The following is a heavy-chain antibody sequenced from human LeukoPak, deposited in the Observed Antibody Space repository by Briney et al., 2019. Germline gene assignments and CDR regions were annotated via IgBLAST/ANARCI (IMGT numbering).Heavy chain of an antibody. CDR3: AKGAIMVRGVIITDEFDY. CDR1: GFTFSSYA. J-gene: IGHJ4*02. CDR2: ISGSGGST. V-gene: IGHV3-23*01. Sequence: PGGSLRLSCAASGFTFSSYAMSWVRQAPGKGLEWVSAISGSGGSTYYADSVKGRFTISRDNSKNTLYLQMNSLRAEDTAVYYCAKGAIMVRGVIITDEFDYWGQGTLVTVSS. D-gene: IGHD3-10*01.